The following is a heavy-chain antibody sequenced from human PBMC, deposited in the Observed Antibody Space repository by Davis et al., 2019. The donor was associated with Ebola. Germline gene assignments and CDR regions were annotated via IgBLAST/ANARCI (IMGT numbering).Heavy chain of an antibody. D-gene: IGHD5/OR15-5a*01. V-gene: IGHV3-7*03. J-gene: IGHJ5*01. CDR2: IRPDGSTQ. CDR1: GFMFGNYW. Sequence: GGSLRLSCVASGFMFGNYWMTWVRQAPGKGLEWLANIRPDGSTQAYVASVRGRFTISRDNAKDSLFPQMKNLRADDTAVYFCARDSGAFYVDSWGQGTLVTVSS. CDR3: ARDSGAFYVDS.